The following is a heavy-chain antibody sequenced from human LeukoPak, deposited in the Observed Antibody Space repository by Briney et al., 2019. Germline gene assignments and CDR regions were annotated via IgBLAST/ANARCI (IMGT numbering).Heavy chain of an antibody. CDR2: ISGVST. D-gene: IGHD6-19*01. Sequence: GGSLRLSCAASGFTFSSYDMSWVRQAPGKGLEWVSSISGVSTYYTDSVKGRFTISRDNSKNTLYLQMNSLRIDDTAVYHCAKDLSRAVAADWFDPRGRGTLVTVSS. V-gene: IGHV3-23*01. J-gene: IGHJ5*02. CDR3: AKDLSRAVAADWFDP. CDR1: GFTFSSYD.